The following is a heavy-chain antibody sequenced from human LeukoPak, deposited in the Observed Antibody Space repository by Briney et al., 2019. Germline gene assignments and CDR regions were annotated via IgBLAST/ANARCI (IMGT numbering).Heavy chain of an antibody. CDR3: GRDWKLDY. Sequence: GGSLRLSCAASGFTFNKYAMTWVRQAPGKGLEWVSAIGDNGVDRKYADSVKGRFTISRDNSKNTLHLQMNSLRAEDTAIYYCGRDWKLDYWGQGTLVTVSS. V-gene: IGHV3-23*01. D-gene: IGHD1-1*01. CDR1: GFTFNKYA. J-gene: IGHJ4*02. CDR2: IGDNGVDR.